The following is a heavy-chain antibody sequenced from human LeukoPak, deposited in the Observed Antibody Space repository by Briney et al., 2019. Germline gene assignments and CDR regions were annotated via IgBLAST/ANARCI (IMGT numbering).Heavy chain of an antibody. V-gene: IGHV1-8*01. CDR1: GYTFTSYD. J-gene: IGHJ4*02. CDR2: MNPNNGNT. D-gene: IGHD3-10*01. Sequence: ASVKVSCKASGYTFTSYDINWVRQATGQGLEWMGWMNPNNGNTGYAQKFQGRVTMTRNTSISTTYMELNSLRSEDTAVYYCARGQEWWTPEMYYYGSGSYYTENDYWGQGTLVTVSS. CDR3: ARGQEWWTPEMYYYGSGSYYTENDY.